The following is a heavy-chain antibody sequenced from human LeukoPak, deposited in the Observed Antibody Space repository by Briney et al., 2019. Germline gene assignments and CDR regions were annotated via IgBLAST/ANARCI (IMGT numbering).Heavy chain of an antibody. V-gene: IGHV3-74*01. J-gene: IGHJ4*02. CDR3: VVGGSPGY. CDR1: GVAFSAYK. Sequence: GSLRLSCAAPGVAFSAYKMHWVRQAPRKGLVWVSRISTDGYTTDYADFVQGRFTASRDNTKNTWSLEMNSLRAEDTAVYYCVVGGSPGYWGQGTLVTVSS. D-gene: IGHD2-15*01. CDR2: ISTDGYTT.